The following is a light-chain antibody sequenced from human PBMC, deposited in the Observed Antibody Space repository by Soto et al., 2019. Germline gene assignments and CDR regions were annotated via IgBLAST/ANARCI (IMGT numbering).Light chain of an antibody. Sequence: IVLTQSPGTLSLSPGESATLSCRASQSIRSSYLAWYQQKPGQAPRLLIYGASNRATGIPDRLSGSGSGTVFTLTISRQDPEDFAVYYCQQYGSSGTFGQGTKVDIK. CDR3: QQYGSSGT. J-gene: IGKJ1*01. V-gene: IGKV3-20*01. CDR2: GAS. CDR1: QSIRSSY.